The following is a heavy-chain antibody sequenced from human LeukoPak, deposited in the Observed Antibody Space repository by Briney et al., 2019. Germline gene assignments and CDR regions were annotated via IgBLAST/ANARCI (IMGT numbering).Heavy chain of an antibody. J-gene: IGHJ4*02. Sequence: ETLSLTCAVSGGSISSSNWWTWVRQAPGKGLEWVSAISGSGGSTYYADSVKGPFTISRDNSKNTLYLQMNSLRAEDTAVYYCAKTILSIAVAGTCVDYWGQGTLVTVSS. CDR3: AKTILSIAVAGTCVDY. D-gene: IGHD6-19*01. CDR1: GGSISSSN. V-gene: IGHV3-23*01. CDR2: ISGSGGST.